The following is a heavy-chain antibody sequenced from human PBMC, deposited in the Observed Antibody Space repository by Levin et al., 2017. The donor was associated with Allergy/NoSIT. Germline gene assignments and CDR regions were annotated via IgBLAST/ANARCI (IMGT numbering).Heavy chain of an antibody. CDR2: VSDDGDYT. CDR3: AKDDGTAYYSFDS. J-gene: IGHJ4*02. Sequence: ETLSLTCAASGFTFNTYAMNWVRQAPGRGLEWVSSVSDDGDYTFYADSVKRRFTISRDNSKNTLYLQMNSLGADDTALYYCAKDDGTAYYSFDSWGQGTLVTVSS. CDR1: GFTFNTYA. D-gene: IGHD1-26*01. V-gene: IGHV3-23*01.